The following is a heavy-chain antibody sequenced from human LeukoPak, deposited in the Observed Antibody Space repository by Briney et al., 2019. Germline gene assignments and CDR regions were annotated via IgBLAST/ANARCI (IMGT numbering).Heavy chain of an antibody. CDR3: ARDRVYASGSRDAFGI. Sequence: GGSLRLSCAASGFTFSSYAMSWVRQAPGTGLGWVSGISDSGTSTYHADSVKGRFTISRDNSKNTLYLQMNSLRAEDTAVYYCARDRVYASGSRDAFGIWGQGTMVAVSS. V-gene: IGHV3-23*01. J-gene: IGHJ3*02. D-gene: IGHD3-10*01. CDR2: ISDSGTST. CDR1: GFTFSSYA.